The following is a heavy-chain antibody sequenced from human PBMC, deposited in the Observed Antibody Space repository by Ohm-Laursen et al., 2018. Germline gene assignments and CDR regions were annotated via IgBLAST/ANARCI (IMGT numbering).Heavy chain of an antibody. D-gene: IGHD2-2*01. CDR3: AAPGYCISTSCY. Sequence: SLRLSCSASGFIFSSYAMSWVRQAPGKGLEWVSVISDSGGSTNYADSVRGRFTISRDNSKNTLYLQMHSLRAEDTAVYYCAAPGYCISTSCYWGQGTLVTVSS. CDR2: ISDSGGST. J-gene: IGHJ4*02. V-gene: IGHV3-23*01. CDR1: GFIFSSYA.